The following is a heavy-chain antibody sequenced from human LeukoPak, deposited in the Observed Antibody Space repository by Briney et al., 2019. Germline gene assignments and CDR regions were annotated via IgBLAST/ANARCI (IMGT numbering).Heavy chain of an antibody. CDR3: AKEWDYYDSSGYYTPIRFFDY. D-gene: IGHD3-22*01. CDR2: ISWNSGSI. CDR1: GFTFDDYA. Sequence: PGGSLRLSCAASGFTFDDYAMHWVRQAPGKGLEWDSGISWNSGSIGYADSVKGRFTISRDNAKNSLYLQMNSLRAEDTALYYCAKEWDYYDSSGYYTPIRFFDYWGQGTLVTVSS. V-gene: IGHV3-9*01. J-gene: IGHJ4*02.